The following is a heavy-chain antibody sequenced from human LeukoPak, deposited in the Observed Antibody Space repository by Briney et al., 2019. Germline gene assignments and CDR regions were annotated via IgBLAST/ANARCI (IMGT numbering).Heavy chain of an antibody. V-gene: IGHV4-39*01. J-gene: IGHJ4*02. Sequence: SETLSLTCTVSGGAITNDNFYWGWVRQPPGKGLEWVVSINYSGTTYYNPSLRSRLSISVDTSRTQFSLTLNSVTAADTAVYYCARLFDSWGRGILVTVSS. CDR3: ARLFDS. CDR2: INYSGTT. CDR1: GGAITNDNFY.